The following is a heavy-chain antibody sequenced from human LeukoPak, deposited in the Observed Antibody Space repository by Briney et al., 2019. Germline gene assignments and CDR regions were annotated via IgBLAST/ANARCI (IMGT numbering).Heavy chain of an antibody. J-gene: IGHJ4*02. D-gene: IGHD4-17*01. CDR3: ARSLDDGDYFDY. Sequence: SGPTLVNPTQTLTLTCTVSGFSLSTSGMRASWIRQPPGKALEWLARIDWDDDKFYSTSLKTRLTISKDTSKNQVVLTMTNMDPVDTATYYCARSLDDGDYFDYWGQGTLVTVSS. CDR2: IDWDDDK. CDR1: GFSLSTSGMR. V-gene: IGHV2-70*04.